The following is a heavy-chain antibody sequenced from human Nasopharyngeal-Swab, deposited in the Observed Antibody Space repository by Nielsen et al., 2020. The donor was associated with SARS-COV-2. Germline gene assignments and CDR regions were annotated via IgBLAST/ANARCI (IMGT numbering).Heavy chain of an antibody. CDR3: ARSDYSGYDLYFDY. V-gene: IGHV3-11*04. CDR1: GFTFSDYY. CDR2: ISSSGSTI. Sequence: GESLKISCAASGFTFSDYYMSWIRQAPGKGLEWVSYISSSGSTIYYADSVKGRFTISRDNAKNSLYLQMNSLRAEDTAVYYCARSDYSGYDLYFDYWGQGTLVTASS. D-gene: IGHD5-12*01. J-gene: IGHJ4*02.